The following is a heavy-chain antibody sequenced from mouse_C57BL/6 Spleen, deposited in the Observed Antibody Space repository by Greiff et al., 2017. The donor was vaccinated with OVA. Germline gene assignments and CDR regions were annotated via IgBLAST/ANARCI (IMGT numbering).Heavy chain of an antibody. D-gene: IGHD2-2*01. CDR2: ISSGGSYT. CDR3: ARQGNYGYDGGYFDY. Sequence: EVQRVESGGDLVKPGGSLKLSCAASGFTFSSYGMSWVRQTPDKRLEWVATISSGGSYTYYPDSVKGRFTISRDNAKNTLYLQMSSLKSEDTAMYYCARQGNYGYDGGYFDYWGQGTTLTVSS. V-gene: IGHV5-6*01. CDR1: GFTFSSYG. J-gene: IGHJ2*01.